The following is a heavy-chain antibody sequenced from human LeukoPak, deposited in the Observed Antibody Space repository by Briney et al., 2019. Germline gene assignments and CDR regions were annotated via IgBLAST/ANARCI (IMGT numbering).Heavy chain of an antibody. CDR1: GFTFRNYV. J-gene: IGHJ4*02. CDR3: AKDRTARGLDY. D-gene: IGHD1-14*01. V-gene: IGHV3-30*18. CDR2: ISYDGSNK. Sequence: GGSLRLSCAASGFTFRNYVIHWDRQAPGKGLEWVAVISYDGSNKYYADSVKGRFTISRDNSKNTLYLQMNSLRAEDTAVYYCAKDRTARGLDYWGQGTLVTVSS.